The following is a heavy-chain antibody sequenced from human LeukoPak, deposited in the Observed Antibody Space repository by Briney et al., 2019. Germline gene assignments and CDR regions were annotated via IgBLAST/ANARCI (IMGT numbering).Heavy chain of an antibody. Sequence: PGGSLRLSCAASGFTFSSYDMSWVRQAPGKGLEGVSYISGSGGSTDYADSVKGWFTISRDNSNNTLYLQMNSLRAEDTAVYYCAKCFRGYNYVIFDYWGQGTLVTVSS. CDR3: AKCFRGYNYVIFDY. V-gene: IGHV3-23*01. CDR2: ISGSGGST. CDR1: GFTFSSYD. J-gene: IGHJ4*02. D-gene: IGHD5-18*01.